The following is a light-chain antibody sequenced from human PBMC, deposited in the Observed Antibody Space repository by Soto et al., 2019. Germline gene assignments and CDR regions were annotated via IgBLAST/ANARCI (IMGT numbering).Light chain of an antibody. Sequence: DIVMTQSPDSVAVSLGERATINCKSSQSVLSSSNNKNYLAWYQQKPGQPPKLLIYWASTRESGVPDRLSGSGSGTDFTLTISSLQAEDVAVYYCQQYYSAPYTFGQGTKLEIK. CDR2: WAS. V-gene: IGKV4-1*01. J-gene: IGKJ2*01. CDR3: QQYYSAPYT. CDR1: QSVLSSSNNKNY.